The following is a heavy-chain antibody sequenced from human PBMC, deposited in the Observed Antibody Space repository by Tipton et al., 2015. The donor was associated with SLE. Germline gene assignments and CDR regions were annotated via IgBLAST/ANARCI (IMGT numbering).Heavy chain of an antibody. CDR1: GGSTSSYY. CDR3: ASFDYGDYWY. CDR2: SYTSGRT. D-gene: IGHD4-17*01. J-gene: IGHJ4*02. V-gene: IGHV4-4*07. Sequence: TLSLTCTVSGGSTSSYYWSWIRQPAGKGLEWIGRSYTSGRTNYNPSLKSRVTISVETSKNQFSLKLSSVTAADTAVYYCASFDYGDYWYWGQGTLVTVSS.